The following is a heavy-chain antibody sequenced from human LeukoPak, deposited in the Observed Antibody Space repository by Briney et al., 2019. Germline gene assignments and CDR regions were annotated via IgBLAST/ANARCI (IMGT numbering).Heavy chain of an antibody. V-gene: IGHV3-66*01. D-gene: IGHD3-10*01. CDR2: IYSGGST. CDR1: GLSVSNNY. Sequence: GGSLRLSCETSGLSVSNNYMNWVRQAPGKGLEWVSVIYSGGSTYYADSVKGRFTISRDNLKDTLSLQMNSLRVEDTAVYYCARDYYGSGHFDYWGQGTLVTVSS. J-gene: IGHJ4*02. CDR3: ARDYYGSGHFDY.